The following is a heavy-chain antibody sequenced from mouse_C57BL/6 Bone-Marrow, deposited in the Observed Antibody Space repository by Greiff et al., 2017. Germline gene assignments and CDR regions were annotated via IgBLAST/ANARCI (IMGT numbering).Heavy chain of an antibody. D-gene: IGHD1-1*02. V-gene: IGHV1-18*01. J-gene: IGHJ4*01. Sequence: EVQLQQSGPELVKPGASVKIPCKASGYTFTDYNMDWVKQSHGKSLEWIGDINPNNGGTIYNQKFKGKATLTVDKSSSTAYMELRSLTSEDTAVYYGARGVGRAYYYAMDYWGQGTSVTVSS. CDR1: GYTFTDYN. CDR2: INPNNGGT. CDR3: ARGVGRAYYYAMDY.